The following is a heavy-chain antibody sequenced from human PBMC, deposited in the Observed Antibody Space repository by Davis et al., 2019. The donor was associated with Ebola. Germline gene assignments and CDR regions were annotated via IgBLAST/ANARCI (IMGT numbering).Heavy chain of an antibody. Sequence: ASVKVSCKASGYTFTSYAMHWVRQAPGQRLEWMGWINAGNGNTKYSQKFQGRVTITGDTSASTAYMELSSLRSEDTAVYYCARDGDFWSGIDYWGQGTLVTVSS. V-gene: IGHV1-3*01. J-gene: IGHJ4*02. CDR3: ARDGDFWSGIDY. D-gene: IGHD3-3*01. CDR1: GYTFTSYA. CDR2: INAGNGNT.